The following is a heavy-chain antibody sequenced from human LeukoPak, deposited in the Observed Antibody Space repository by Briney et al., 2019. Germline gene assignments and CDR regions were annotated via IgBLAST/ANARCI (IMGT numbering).Heavy chain of an antibody. J-gene: IGHJ4*02. CDR2: IIPIFGTA. CDR1: GGTFSSYA. V-gene: IGHV1-69*13. CDR3: ARQIVVVPAAIPEAPDY. Sequence: ASVKVSCKASGGTFSSYAISWVRQAPGQGLEWMGGIIPIFGTANYAQKFQGRVTITADESTSTAYMELSSLRSEDTAVYYCARQIVVVPAAIPEAPDYWGQGTLVTVSS. D-gene: IGHD2-2*02.